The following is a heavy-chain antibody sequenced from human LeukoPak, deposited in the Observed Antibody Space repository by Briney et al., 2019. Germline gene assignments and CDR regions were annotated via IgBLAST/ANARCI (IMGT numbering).Heavy chain of an antibody. CDR3: ARGRGRSGWRQGDY. CDR1: GGSFSGYY. CDR2: INRGGST. Sequence: SETLSLTCAVYGGSFSGYYWSWVRQPPGKVLEWIGEINRGGSTNYSPSLKSRVTISADTSKNHFSLRLSSVTAADTAVYYCARGRGRSGWRQGDYWGQGTLVTVPS. J-gene: IGHJ4*02. D-gene: IGHD6-19*01. V-gene: IGHV4-34*01.